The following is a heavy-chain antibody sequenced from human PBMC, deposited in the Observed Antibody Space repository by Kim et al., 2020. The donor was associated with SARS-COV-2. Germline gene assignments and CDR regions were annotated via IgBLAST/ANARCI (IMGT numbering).Heavy chain of an antibody. CDR2: ISAYNGNT. Sequence: ASVKVSCKASGYTFTSYGISWVRQAPGQGLEWMGWISAYNGNTNYAQKLQGRVTMTTDTSTSTAYMELRSLRSDDTAVYYCASGPSPHLTTVTKAYFDYWGQGTLVTVSS. V-gene: IGHV1-18*01. J-gene: IGHJ4*02. CDR1: GYTFTSYG. D-gene: IGHD4-17*01. CDR3: ASGPSPHLTTVTKAYFDY.